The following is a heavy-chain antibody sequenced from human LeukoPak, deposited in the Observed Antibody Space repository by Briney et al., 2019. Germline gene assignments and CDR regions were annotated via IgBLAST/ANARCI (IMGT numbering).Heavy chain of an antibody. CDR3: ARQRSSSGGGTTANREIDY. CDR2: IYPGDSDT. CDR1: GYSFSTYW. D-gene: IGHD1-14*01. J-gene: IGHJ4*02. Sequence: GESLKISCQGSGYSFSTYWITWVRQMPGKGLEWMGIIYPGDSDTRYSPSFQGQVTISTDESISTAYLQWSSLKASDTAMYYCARQRSSSGGGTTANREIDYWGQGTLVTVSS. V-gene: IGHV5-51*01.